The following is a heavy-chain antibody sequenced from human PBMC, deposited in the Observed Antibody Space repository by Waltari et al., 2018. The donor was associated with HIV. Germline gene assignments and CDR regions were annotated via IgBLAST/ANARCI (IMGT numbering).Heavy chain of an antibody. J-gene: IGHJ4*02. CDR2: IYHSGST. Sequence: QVQLQESGPGLVRPSPTLSLTCTVSGGSISSHGYSWSWVRQSPGKGLESIGYIYHSGSTYYTPSLKSRVSISMDTSKNQFSLNVRSATAADTAVYYCTGSSWVPYYWGQGILVTVSS. CDR3: TGSSWVPYY. V-gene: IGHV4-31*03. CDR1: GGSISSHGYS. D-gene: IGHD3-10*01.